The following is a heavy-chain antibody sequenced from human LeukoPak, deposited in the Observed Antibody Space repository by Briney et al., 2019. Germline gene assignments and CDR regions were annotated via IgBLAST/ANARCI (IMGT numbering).Heavy chain of an antibody. CDR2: IYHSGST. Sequence: SQTLSLTCTVSGGSISSGGYYWSWIRQPPGKGLEWIGYIYHSGSTYYNPSLESRVTISVDTSKNQFSLKLSSVTAADTAVYYCARNGREWWASLHLWGQGTMVTVSS. CDR1: GGSISSGGYY. CDR3: ARNGREWWASLHL. V-gene: IGHV4-30-2*02. J-gene: IGHJ3*01. D-gene: IGHD2-15*01.